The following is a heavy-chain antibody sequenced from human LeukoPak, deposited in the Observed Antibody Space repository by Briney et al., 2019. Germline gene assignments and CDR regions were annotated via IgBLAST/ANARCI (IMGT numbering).Heavy chain of an antibody. CDR1: GFTFSSYS. CDR3: AVQRYGDYVS. J-gene: IGHJ5*02. D-gene: IGHD4-17*01. Sequence: GGSLRLSCAASGFTFSSYSMNWVRQAPGKGLEWVSYISSSSSTTYYADSVKGRFTISRDNAKNSLYLQMNSLRDEDTAVYYCAVQRYGDYVSWGQGTLVTVSS. V-gene: IGHV3-48*02. CDR2: ISSSSSTT.